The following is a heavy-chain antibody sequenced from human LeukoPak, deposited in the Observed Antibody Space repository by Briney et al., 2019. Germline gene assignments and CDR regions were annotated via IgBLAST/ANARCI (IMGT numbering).Heavy chain of an antibody. CDR1: GFTFTTYW. Sequence: GGSLRLSCTASGFTFTTYWMGWVRQAPGEGPEWVANINQVGSSKYFVDSVKGRFIISRDNAKNSLYLQMNSLRDEDTAVYYCANLGPPGRDHYLESWGQGTLVTVSS. D-gene: IGHD5-24*01. CDR2: INQVGSSK. J-gene: IGHJ4*02. V-gene: IGHV3-7*01. CDR3: ANLGPPGRDHYLES.